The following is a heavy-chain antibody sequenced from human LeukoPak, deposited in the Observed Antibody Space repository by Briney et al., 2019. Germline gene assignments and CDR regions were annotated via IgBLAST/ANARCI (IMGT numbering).Heavy chain of an antibody. CDR3: TRDKVRSSSSNWFDP. D-gene: IGHD6-6*01. Sequence: GESLRLSCSASGFTFRSYAMHWVRQAPGKGLEWVGFIRSKAYGGTTEYAASVKGRFTISRDDSKSIAYLQMNSLKTEDTAVYYCTRDKVRSSSSNWFDPWGQGTLVTVSS. CDR2: IRSKAYGGTT. V-gene: IGHV3-49*02. CDR1: GFTFRSYA. J-gene: IGHJ5*02.